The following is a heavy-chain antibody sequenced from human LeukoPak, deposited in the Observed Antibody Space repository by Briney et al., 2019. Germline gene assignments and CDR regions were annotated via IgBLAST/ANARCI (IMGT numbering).Heavy chain of an antibody. V-gene: IGHV3-7*04. CDR1: GFTFSSYW. J-gene: IGHJ3*02. CDR2: IKQDGSEK. CDR3: ARDSGLNYYDTVNAFDI. Sequence: PGGSLRLSCAASGFTFSSYWMSWVRQAPGKGLEWVANIKQDGSEKYYVNSVKGRFTISRDNAKNSLYLQMNSLRAEDTAVYYCARDSGLNYYDTVNAFDIWGQGTMVTVYS. D-gene: IGHD3-22*01.